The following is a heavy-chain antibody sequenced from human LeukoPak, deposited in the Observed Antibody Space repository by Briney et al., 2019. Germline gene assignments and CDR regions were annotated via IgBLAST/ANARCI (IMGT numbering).Heavy chain of an antibody. Sequence: GGSLRLSCAASGFTFSSYAMSLVRQAPGKGLEWVSAISGSGGSTYYADSVKGRFTISRDNSKNTLYLQMNSLRAEDTAVYYCAKDDEDSSSSDYWGQGTLVTVSS. CDR2: ISGSGGST. D-gene: IGHD2-2*01. V-gene: IGHV3-23*01. CDR3: AKDDEDSSSSDY. J-gene: IGHJ4*02. CDR1: GFTFSSYA.